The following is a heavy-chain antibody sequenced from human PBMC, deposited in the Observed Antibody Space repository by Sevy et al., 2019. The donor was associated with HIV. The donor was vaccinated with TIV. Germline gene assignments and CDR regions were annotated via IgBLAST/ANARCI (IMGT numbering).Heavy chain of an antibody. CDR2: INSDGSTT. CDR3: ASYVGATYPIDY. V-gene: IGHV3-74*01. J-gene: IGHJ4*02. D-gene: IGHD1-26*01. Sequence: GGSLRLSCAASGFTFSSYWMHWVRHAPGKGLVWVSRINSDGSTTNYADSVKGRFTISRDNAKNTLYLQMNSLRGEDTAVYYCASYVGATYPIDYWGQGTLVTVSS. CDR1: GFTFSSYW.